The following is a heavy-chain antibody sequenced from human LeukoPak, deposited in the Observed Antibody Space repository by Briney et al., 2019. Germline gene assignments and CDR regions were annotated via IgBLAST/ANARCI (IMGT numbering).Heavy chain of an antibody. CDR3: ARYRLKERKGVFDY. CDR1: GGSISSSSYY. CDR2: IYYSGST. D-gene: IGHD1-26*01. J-gene: IGHJ4*02. V-gene: IGHV4-39*01. Sequence: SETLSLTCTVSGGSISSSSYYWGWIRQPPGKGLEWIGSIYYSGSTYYNPSLKSRVTISVDTSKNQFSLKLSSVTAADTAVYYCARYRLKERKGVFDYWGQGTLVTVSS.